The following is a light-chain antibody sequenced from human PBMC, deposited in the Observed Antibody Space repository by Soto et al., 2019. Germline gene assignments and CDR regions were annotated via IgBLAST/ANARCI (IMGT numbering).Light chain of an antibody. V-gene: IGKV3D-15*01. CDR2: AAS. CDR1: QTVHSH. J-gene: IGKJ4*01. Sequence: EIVMTQSPATLSVSPGERVTLSCRPSQTVHSHLAWYQQRPGQAPRLLIYAASTRATGIPGRFSGNGFGTEFTLTISSLQSEDFAVYYCQQYSDWPLTFGGGTKVEIK. CDR3: QQYSDWPLT.